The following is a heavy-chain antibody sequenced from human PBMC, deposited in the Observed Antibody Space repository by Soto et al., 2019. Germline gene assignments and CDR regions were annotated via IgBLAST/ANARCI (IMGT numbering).Heavy chain of an antibody. D-gene: IGHD3-22*01. CDR1: GFTFSSYW. CDR2: INSDGSST. Sequence: PGGSLRLSCAASGFTFSSYWMHWVRQAPGKGLVWVSRINSDGSSTSYADSVKGRFTISRDNAKNTLYLQMNSLRAEDTAVYYCARGGAYYYDSSGLPSDYWGQGTLVTVSS. J-gene: IGHJ4*02. V-gene: IGHV3-74*01. CDR3: ARGGAYYYDSSGLPSDY.